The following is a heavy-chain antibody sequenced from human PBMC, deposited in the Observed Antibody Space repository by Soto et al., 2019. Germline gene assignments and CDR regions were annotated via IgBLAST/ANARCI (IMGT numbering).Heavy chain of an antibody. J-gene: IGHJ5*02. CDR1: GESFSGHL. V-gene: IGHV4-34*01. Sequence: PSETLSLTCAVYGESFSGHLWSWIRQSPGKGLEWIWESNDSGRTNNNPSLKSRVSISVDTPRKGFSLKMTSLTAADTAVYCCARGRSYYGSGTYAPNSQWFDAWGQGTLVTVSS. CDR2: SNDSGRT. D-gene: IGHD3-10*01. CDR3: ARGRSYYGSGTYAPNSQWFDA.